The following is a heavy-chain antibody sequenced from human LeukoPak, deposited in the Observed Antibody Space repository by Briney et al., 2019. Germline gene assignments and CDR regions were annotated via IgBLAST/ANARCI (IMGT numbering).Heavy chain of an antibody. J-gene: IGHJ5*02. Sequence: PGGSLRLSCAASGFTFSSYGMHWVRQAPGKGLEWVAVISYDGSNKYYADSVKGRFTISRDNSKNTLYLQMNSLRAEDTAVYYCARVEIVATSDWFDPWGQGTLVTVSS. CDR3: ARVEIVATSDWFDP. D-gene: IGHD5-12*01. CDR2: ISYDGSNK. V-gene: IGHV3-30*03. CDR1: GFTFSSYG.